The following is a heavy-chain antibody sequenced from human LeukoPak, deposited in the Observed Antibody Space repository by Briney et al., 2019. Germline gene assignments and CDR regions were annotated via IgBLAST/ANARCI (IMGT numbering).Heavy chain of an antibody. CDR2: INSDGSST. CDR1: GFTFSSYA. J-gene: IGHJ4*02. D-gene: IGHD1-26*01. Sequence: GGSLRLSCAASGFTFSSYAMSWVRQAPGKGLVWVSRINSDGSSTRYADSVKGRFTISRDNAKNTLYLQMNSLRAEDTAVYYCARESYSGSRGYFGYWGQGTLVTVSS. CDR3: ARESYSGSRGYFGY. V-gene: IGHV3-74*01.